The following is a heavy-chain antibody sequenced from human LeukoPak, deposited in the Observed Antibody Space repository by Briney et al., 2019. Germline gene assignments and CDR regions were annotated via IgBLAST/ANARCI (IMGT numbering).Heavy chain of an antibody. Sequence: GEALKISCQSFGYTFAKYWIGWARPRPGEGLEWMGILYPGDSDTSYGQSFQGQVTISVEKSSNTAYLQWSRLKASDTAMYYCARRFGERLYSNNDAFDSWGQGTLVTVSS. J-gene: IGHJ4*02. CDR3: ARRFGERLYSNNDAFDS. CDR1: GYTFAKYW. CDR2: LYPGDSDT. V-gene: IGHV5-51*01. D-gene: IGHD4-11*01.